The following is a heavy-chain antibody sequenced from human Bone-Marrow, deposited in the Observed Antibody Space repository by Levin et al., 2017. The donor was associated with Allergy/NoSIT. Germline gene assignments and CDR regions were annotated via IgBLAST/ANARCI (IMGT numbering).Heavy chain of an antibody. CDR1: GDSLSSGEYY. CDR3: ARNIVVVTADHFDY. D-gene: IGHD2-21*02. Sequence: MPSETLSLTCTVSGDSLSSGEYYWSWIRQPPGKGLEWIGYIYYSGTTYYNPSLQSRITISLDTSKNQFSLKLTSVTAADTAVYYCARNIVVVTADHFDYWGQGNLVTVSS. CDR2: IYYSGTT. V-gene: IGHV4-30-4*01. J-gene: IGHJ4*02.